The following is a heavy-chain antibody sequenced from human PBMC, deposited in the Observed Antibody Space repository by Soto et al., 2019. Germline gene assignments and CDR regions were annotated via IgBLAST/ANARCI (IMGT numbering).Heavy chain of an antibody. CDR2: IYYSGNT. D-gene: IGHD3-3*01. CDR3: ARANYDFWNSPWFDP. V-gene: IGHV4-39*07. J-gene: IGHJ5*02. CDR1: GGSISSSSHH. Sequence: PSETLSLTCTVSGGSISSSSHHWAWIRQPPGKGLEWIGSIYYSGNTYHNPSLKSRVTISVDTSKNQFSLKLSSVTAADTAVYYCARANYDFWNSPWFDPWGQGTLVTVSS.